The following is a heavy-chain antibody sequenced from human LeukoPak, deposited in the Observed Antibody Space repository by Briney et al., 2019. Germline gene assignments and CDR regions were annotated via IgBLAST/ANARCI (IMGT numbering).Heavy chain of an antibody. CDR3: ARDGKGRNRIGYYFDY. Sequence: QPGGSLRLSCAASGFTFSSYEMNWVRQAPGKGLEWVSYISSSGSTTYYAASVKGRFTISRDNAKNSLYLQMNSLRAEDTAVYYCARDGKGRNRIGYYFDYWGQGTLVTVSS. J-gene: IGHJ4*02. D-gene: IGHD3-10*01. V-gene: IGHV3-48*03. CDR2: ISSSGSTT. CDR1: GFTFSSYE.